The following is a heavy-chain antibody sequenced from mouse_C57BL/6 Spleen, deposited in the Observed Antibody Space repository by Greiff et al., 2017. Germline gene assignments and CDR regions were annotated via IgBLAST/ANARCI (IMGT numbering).Heavy chain of an antibody. J-gene: IGHJ2*01. CDR1: GYSFTSYS. V-gene: IGHV1-66*01. D-gene: IGHD2-3*01. CDR3: ARDDGSYFDY. CDR2: IYPGSGNT. Sequence: QVQLQQSGPELVKPGASVKISCKASGYSFTSYSIPWVKQRPGQGLEWIGWIYPGSGNTTYNEKFKGKATLTADTSSSTAYMQLSSLTSEDSAVYYCARDDGSYFDYWGQGTTLTVSS.